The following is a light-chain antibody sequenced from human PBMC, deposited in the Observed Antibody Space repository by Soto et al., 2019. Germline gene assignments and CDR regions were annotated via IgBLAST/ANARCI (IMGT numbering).Light chain of an antibody. Sequence: QSVLTQPPSASGTHGQTIAIYCSGGSSNIGSHTVNWYQQLPGTAPRLLIYRNTQRPSGVPAHFSGSKSGTSASLAISGLQSEYEGDYYCAAWDDSLNGVVFGGGTKVTVL. CDR3: AAWDDSLNGVV. V-gene: IGLV1-44*01. J-gene: IGLJ2*01. CDR2: RNT. CDR1: SSNIGSHT.